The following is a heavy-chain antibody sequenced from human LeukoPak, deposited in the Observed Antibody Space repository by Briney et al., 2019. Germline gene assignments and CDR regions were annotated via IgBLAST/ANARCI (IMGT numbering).Heavy chain of an antibody. V-gene: IGHV3-15*01. CDR2: IKYDGTT. J-gene: IGHJ4*02. D-gene: IGHD2/OR15-2a*01. CDR1: GFSFSDAW. Sequence: GGSLRLSCATSGFSFSDAWWSWVRQAPGKGLEWVGRIKYDGTTDYAAPVKGRFTISRDVSKATLYLQMNSLKTEDTAIYYCTTVSHFYLGGQGTLVTVSS. CDR3: TTVSHFYL.